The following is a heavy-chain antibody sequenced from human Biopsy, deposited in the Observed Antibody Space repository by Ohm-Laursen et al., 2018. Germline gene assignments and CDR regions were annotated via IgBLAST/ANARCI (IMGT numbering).Heavy chain of an antibody. CDR1: GFTVNDHA. CDR3: TKVLIPAGTDV. V-gene: IGHV3-9*01. CDR2: ISWDSGRL. Sequence: SLRLSCTATGFTVNDHAMHWVRQPPGKGLEWVSGISWDSGRLGYADSVKGRFTVSRDNAKKSLYLEMNSLRPEDRALYYCTKVLIPAGTDVWGQGTTVTVSS. D-gene: IGHD3-9*01. J-gene: IGHJ6*02.